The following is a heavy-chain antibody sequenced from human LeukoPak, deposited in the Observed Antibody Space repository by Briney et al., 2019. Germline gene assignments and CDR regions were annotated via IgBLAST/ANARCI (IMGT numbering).Heavy chain of an antibody. V-gene: IGHV4-4*02. CDR2: IYHSGST. J-gene: IGHJ4*02. D-gene: IGHD1-26*01. CDR3: VREEMPGKFDY. CDR1: GGSISSSNW. Sequence: SGTLSLTCAVSGGSISSSNWWSWVRQPPGKGLEWIGEIYHSGSTNYNPSLKSRVTISVDKSKNQFSLKLSSVTAADTAIYFCVREEMPGKFDYWGQGTLVTVSS.